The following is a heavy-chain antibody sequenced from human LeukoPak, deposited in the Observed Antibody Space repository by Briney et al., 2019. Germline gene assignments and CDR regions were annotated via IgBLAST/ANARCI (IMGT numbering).Heavy chain of an antibody. J-gene: IGHJ6*02. CDR2: IIPIFGTA. CDR1: GGTFSSYA. Sequence: ASVKVSCKASGGTFSSYAISWVRQAPGQGLEWMGGIIPIFGTANYAQKFQGRVTITADESTSTAYMELSSLRSEDTAVYCCARDLLDYGGNYYGMDVWGQGTTVTVSS. CDR3: ARDLLDYGGNYYGMDV. D-gene: IGHD4-23*01. V-gene: IGHV1-69*13.